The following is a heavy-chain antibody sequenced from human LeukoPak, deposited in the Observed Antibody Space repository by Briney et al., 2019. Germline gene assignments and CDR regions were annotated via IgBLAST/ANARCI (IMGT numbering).Heavy chain of an antibody. D-gene: IGHD3-10*01. V-gene: IGHV6-1*01. J-gene: IGHJ4*02. Sequence: SQTLSLTCALSGDSVSSNSAAWHWVRQSPSRGLEWLGRTYYRSRWYNDYAVSVKSRITINADTSKNQFSLQMNSVTPEDTAVYYCAAGSSGSSNYYFDYWGQGTLVTVFS. CDR1: GDSVSSNSAA. CDR2: TYYRSRWYN. CDR3: AAGSSGSSNYYFDY.